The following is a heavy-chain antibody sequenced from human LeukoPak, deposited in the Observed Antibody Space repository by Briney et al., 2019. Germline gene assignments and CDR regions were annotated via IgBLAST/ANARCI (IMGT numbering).Heavy chain of an antibody. CDR2: INPNSGGT. D-gene: IGHD3/OR15-3a*01. CDR1: GYTFTGYY. J-gene: IGHJ5*02. Sequence: GASVKVSCKASGYTFTGYYMHWVRQAPGRGLEWMGWINPNSGGTNYAQKFQGRVTMTRDTSISTAYMELSRLRSDDTAVYYCARELLRTGNWFDPWGQGTLVTVSS. CDR3: ARELLRTGNWFDP. V-gene: IGHV1-2*02.